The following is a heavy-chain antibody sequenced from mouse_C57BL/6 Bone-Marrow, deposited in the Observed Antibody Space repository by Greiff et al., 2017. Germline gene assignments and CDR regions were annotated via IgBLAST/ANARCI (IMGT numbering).Heavy chain of an antibody. V-gene: IGHV1-64*01. CDR3: ARGAAQATYYIVY. CDR2: IHPNSGST. CDR1: GYTFTSYW. D-gene: IGHD3-2*02. Sequence: QVQLQQPGAELVKPGASVKLSCKASGYTFTSYWMHWVKQRPGQGLEWIGMIHPNSGSTNYNEKFKSKATLTVDKSSSTAYLQLSSLTSEDSAVYYCARGAAQATYYIVYWGPGTTLTVSS. J-gene: IGHJ2*01.